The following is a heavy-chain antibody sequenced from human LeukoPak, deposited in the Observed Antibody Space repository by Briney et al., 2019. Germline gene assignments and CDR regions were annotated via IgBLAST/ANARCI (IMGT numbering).Heavy chain of an antibody. Sequence: PGVSLTLSCAPSGFSFSSYAMIWVRQAPGKGLEWVAAISVSGGSTYYADSVKGRLTISRDNSKNTLYLQMNSLRAEDTAVYYCAKYSGSGSYYYYYYMDVWGKGTTVTVSS. CDR2: ISVSGGST. CDR3: AKYSGSGSYYYYYYMDV. D-gene: IGHD3-10*01. CDR1: GFSFSSYA. V-gene: IGHV3-23*01. J-gene: IGHJ6*03.